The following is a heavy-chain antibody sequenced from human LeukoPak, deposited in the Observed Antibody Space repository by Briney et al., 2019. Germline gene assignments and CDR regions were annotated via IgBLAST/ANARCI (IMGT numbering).Heavy chain of an antibody. Sequence: PGGSLRLSCAASGFTFSNYGMHWVRQAPGKGLEWVAFIRYDGSNKYYPDSVKRRFSISRDNSKNTLYLQMNGLRAEDTAVYYCARDLSPAYFLHWGQGALVTVSS. J-gene: IGHJ1*01. D-gene: IGHD2/OR15-2a*01. CDR3: ARDLSPAYFLH. CDR1: GFTFSNYG. V-gene: IGHV3-30*02. CDR2: IRYDGSNK.